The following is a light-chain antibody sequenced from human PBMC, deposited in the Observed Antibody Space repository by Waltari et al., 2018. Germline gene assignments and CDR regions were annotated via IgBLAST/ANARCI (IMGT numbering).Light chain of an antibody. V-gene: IGKV4-1*01. CDR1: QSVLHRTNYKTY. J-gene: IGKJ4*01. CDR3: QQHYSPLIT. Sequence: DMVMTQSPDSLAVSLGERATIQCKSRQSVLHRTNYKTYLAWYQQQPGQPPKLLIYWASTRESGVPDRFSGSGSGTDFTLTISSLQAEDVAVYYCQQHYSPLITFGGGTKVEIK. CDR2: WAS.